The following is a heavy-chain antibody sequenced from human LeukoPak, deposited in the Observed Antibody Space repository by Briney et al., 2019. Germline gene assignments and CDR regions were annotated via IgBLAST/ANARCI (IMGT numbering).Heavy chain of an antibody. V-gene: IGHV1-18*01. Sequence: SVKVSCKASGYTFTSYGISWVRQAPGQGLEWMGWISAYNGNTDYAQKLQGRVTMTTDTSTSTAYMELRSLRSDDTAVYYCARDLRYDFWSGYKDVWGQGTTVTVSS. CDR3: ARDLRYDFWSGYKDV. CDR2: ISAYNGNT. D-gene: IGHD3-3*01. J-gene: IGHJ6*02. CDR1: GYTFTSYG.